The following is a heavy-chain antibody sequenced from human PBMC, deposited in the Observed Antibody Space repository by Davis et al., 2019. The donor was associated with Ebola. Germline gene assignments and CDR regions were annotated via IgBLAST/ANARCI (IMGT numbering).Heavy chain of an antibody. CDR2: INSDGTET. CDR1: GLHLGVNW. D-gene: IGHD3-22*01. Sequence: PGGSLRLSCEVSGLHLGVNWMHWVRQGPEKGLVWVARINSDGTETFYADSVKGRFTISRDKYMSSLYLQMNSLRDEDTALYFCARALMSGYYYGEFDYWGQGILVTVSS. J-gene: IGHJ4*02. V-gene: IGHV3-74*01. CDR3: ARALMSGYYYGEFDY.